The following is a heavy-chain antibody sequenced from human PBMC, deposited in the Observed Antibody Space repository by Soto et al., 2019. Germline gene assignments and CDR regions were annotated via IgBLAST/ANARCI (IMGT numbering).Heavy chain of an antibody. Sequence: QVQFVQSGAKVKKPGASVKVSCQASGYSFTSYSVHWVRQAPGQRLEWMGYLDIPNDDTKYSQNLQGRLTFSKDTSAGIAFMELSSLRTEDTAVYYCARSVNVAFDFWGQGTLVTVSS. CDR2: LDIPNDDT. CDR1: GYSFTSYS. CDR3: ARSVNVAFDF. D-gene: IGHD3-3*01. J-gene: IGHJ4*02. V-gene: IGHV1-3*04.